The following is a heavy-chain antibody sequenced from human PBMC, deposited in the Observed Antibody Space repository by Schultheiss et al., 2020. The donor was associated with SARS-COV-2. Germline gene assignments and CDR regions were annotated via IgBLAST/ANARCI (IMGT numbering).Heavy chain of an antibody. CDR1: GGSFSGYY. CDR2: IYYSGST. CDR3: ARVNEVISLLGYCSSTSCPLYYYYMDV. Sequence: SETLSLTCAVYGGSFSGYYWSWIRQPPGKGLEWIGYIYYSGSTNYNPSLKSRVTISVDTSKNQFSLKLSSVTAADTAVYYCARVNEVISLLGYCSSTSCPLYYYYMDVWGKGTTVTVSS. J-gene: IGHJ6*03. V-gene: IGHV4-59*01. D-gene: IGHD2-2*01.